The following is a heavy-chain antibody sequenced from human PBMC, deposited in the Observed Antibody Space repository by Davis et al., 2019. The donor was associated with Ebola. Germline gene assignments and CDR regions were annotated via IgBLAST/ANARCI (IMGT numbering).Heavy chain of an antibody. V-gene: IGHV3-7*03. D-gene: IGHD4-17*01. Sequence: GSLRLSCAASGFTFSNAWMSWVRQAPGKGLEWVANIKQDGSEKYYVDSVKGRFTISRDNAKNSLYLQMNSLRAEDTAVYYCARENGDYDALRQYNWFDPWGQGTLVTVSS. CDR1: GFTFSNAW. CDR2: IKQDGSEK. J-gene: IGHJ5*02. CDR3: ARENGDYDALRQYNWFDP.